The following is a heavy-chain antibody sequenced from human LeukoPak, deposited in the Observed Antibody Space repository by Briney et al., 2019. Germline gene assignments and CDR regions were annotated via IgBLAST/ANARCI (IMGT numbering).Heavy chain of an antibody. CDR1: GFTFTSSV. V-gene: IGHV1-58*01. Sequence: GTSVKVSCKASGFTFTSSVVQWVRQARGQRLEWIGWIVVGSGNTNCAQKFQERVTITRDMSTSTAYMELSSLRFEDTAVYYCAADRAGSYLRFVYWGQGTPVTVSS. CDR3: AADRAGSYLRFVY. CDR2: IVVGSGNT. J-gene: IGHJ4*02. D-gene: IGHD3-10*01.